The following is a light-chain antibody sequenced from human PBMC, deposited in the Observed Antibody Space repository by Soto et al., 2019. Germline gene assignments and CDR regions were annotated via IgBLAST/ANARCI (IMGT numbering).Light chain of an antibody. CDR2: EVS. CDR3: SSYAGSNNLV. CDR1: NSDVGTYNY. J-gene: IGLJ2*01. Sequence: QSALAQPPSVSGSPGQSVTITCTGTNSDVGTYNYVSWYQHHPGKAPKFMIYEVSKRPLGVPDRFSGSKSGNTASLTVSGLQAEDEADYYCSSYAGSNNLVFGGGTKLTVL. V-gene: IGLV2-8*01.